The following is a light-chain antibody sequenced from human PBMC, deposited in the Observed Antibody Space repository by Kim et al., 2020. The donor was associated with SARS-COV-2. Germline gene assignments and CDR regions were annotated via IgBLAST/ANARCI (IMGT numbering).Light chain of an antibody. Sequence: QPITITWTGTSCAVGGYNNVSWYQQHPSKAPNLLIYTFSDRPSGVSIRFSGSKSGNAASLTISGLQAEAEADYYFSSYTRSSTLGVFGGGTQLTVL. CDR2: TFS. J-gene: IGLJ3*02. CDR3: SSYTRSSTLGV. CDR1: SCAVGGYNN. V-gene: IGLV2-14*03.